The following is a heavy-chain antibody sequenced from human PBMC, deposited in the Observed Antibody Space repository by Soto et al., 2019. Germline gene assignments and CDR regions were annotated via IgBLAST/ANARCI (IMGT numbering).Heavy chain of an antibody. CDR1: GGSISSSSYN. CDR3: ARFSGNAFDI. Sequence: QLQLQESGPGLLKPSETLSLTCSVSGGSISSSSYNWDWIRQPPGKGLEWIGTIYYNGDTDYNPPLKSRATISVDASDYQFSLKLSSVTAADTSIYYCARFSGNAFDIWGHWTMVTVSP. CDR2: IYYNGDT. J-gene: IGHJ3*02. V-gene: IGHV4-39*01.